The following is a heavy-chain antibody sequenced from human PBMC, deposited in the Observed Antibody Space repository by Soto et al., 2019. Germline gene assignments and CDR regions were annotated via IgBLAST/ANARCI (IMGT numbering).Heavy chain of an antibody. V-gene: IGHV3-11*05. D-gene: IGHD1-26*01. CDR3: ARDSDYGATIDY. J-gene: IGHJ4*02. Sequence: QVQLVESGGGLVKPGGSLRLSCVVSGFTFSDCYMTWIRQAPGKGLEWLSYISTGGYTNYADSVRGRFTISRDNAKNSLFLPMYILIDDDTAVYYCARDSDYGATIDYWGQGTRLTVAS. CDR1: GFTFSDCY. CDR2: ISTGGYT.